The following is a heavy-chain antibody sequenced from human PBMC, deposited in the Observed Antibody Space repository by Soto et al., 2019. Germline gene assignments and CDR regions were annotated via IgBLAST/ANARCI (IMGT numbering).Heavy chain of an antibody. V-gene: IGHV1-24*01. CDR2: FDPEDGET. Sequence: ASVKVSCKVSGYTLTELSMHWVRQAPGKGLEWMGGFDPEDGETIYAQKFQGRVTMTEDTSTDTAYMELSSLRSEDTAVYYCATGSLITGTTRPYYCYGMDVWGQGTTVAVSS. D-gene: IGHD1-7*01. CDR3: ATGSLITGTTRPYYCYGMDV. CDR1: GYTLTELS. J-gene: IGHJ6*02.